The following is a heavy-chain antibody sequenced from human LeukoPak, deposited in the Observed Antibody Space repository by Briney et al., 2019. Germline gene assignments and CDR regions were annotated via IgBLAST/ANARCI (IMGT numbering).Heavy chain of an antibody. CDR3: ARDLYSSGWSGLDY. CDR2: TYSNGRT. J-gene: IGHJ4*02. Sequence: GGSLRLSCAASGFTVSSNYMSWVRQAPGKGLEWVSVTYSNGRTYYADSVKGRFTISRDNAKNTLYLQMNSLRAEDTAVYYCARDLYSSGWSGLDYWGQGTLVTVSS. D-gene: IGHD6-19*01. CDR1: GFTVSSNY. V-gene: IGHV3-53*01.